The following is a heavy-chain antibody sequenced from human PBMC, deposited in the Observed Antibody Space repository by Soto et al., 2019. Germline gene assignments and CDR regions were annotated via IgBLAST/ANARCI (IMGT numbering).Heavy chain of an antibody. V-gene: IGHV3-23*01. CDR2: ISGSGCST. J-gene: IGHJ4*02. Sequence: EVQLLESGGGLVQPWGSLTLSCAASGFTFSSYAMSWVVQAPGQGLEWVSAISGSGCSTYYADSVKGPFTISRHNSKRRLYMQMNSLRCDDTAVYCCWNDKLVFALVIIEVQFDYWGQGTRVTVSS. CDR3: WNDKLVFALVIIEVQFDY. D-gene: IGHD3-3*01. CDR1: GFTFSSYA.